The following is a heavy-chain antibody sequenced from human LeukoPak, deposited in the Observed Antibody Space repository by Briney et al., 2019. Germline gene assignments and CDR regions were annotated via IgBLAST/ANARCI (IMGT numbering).Heavy chain of an antibody. Sequence: GGSLRLSCAASGFTFSSYSMNWVRQAPGKGLEWVSYISSSSSTIYYADSVKGRFTISRDNAKNSLYLQVNSLRAEDTAVYYCAREETGIAAAGRDAFDIWGQGTMVTVSS. D-gene: IGHD6-13*01. CDR2: ISSSSSTI. J-gene: IGHJ3*02. CDR1: GFTFSSYS. CDR3: AREETGIAAAGRDAFDI. V-gene: IGHV3-48*01.